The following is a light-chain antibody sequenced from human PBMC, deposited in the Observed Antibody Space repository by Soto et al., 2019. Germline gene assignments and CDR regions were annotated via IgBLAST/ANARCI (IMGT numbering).Light chain of an antibody. V-gene: IGKV3-11*01. J-gene: IGKJ1*01. CDR3: LQRSGWPWT. CDR2: DAS. Sequence: EILLTQSPATLSLYPGERATLSCRASQSVSSYLAWYQQKPGQAPRLLIYDASNRATDIPARFSGSGSGTDFTLTISSLEPEDFAVYYCLQRSGWPWTFGQGTKVEIK. CDR1: QSVSSY.